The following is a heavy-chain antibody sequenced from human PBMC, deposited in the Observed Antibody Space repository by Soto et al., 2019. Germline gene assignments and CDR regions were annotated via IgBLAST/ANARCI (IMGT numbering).Heavy chain of an antibody. J-gene: IGHJ4*02. CDR2: ISSSSSYI. CDR1: GFTFSRYS. D-gene: IGHD2-8*01. Sequence: EVQLLESGGGLVKPGGSLRLSCAASGFTFSRYSMNWVRQATGKGLEWVSSISSSSSYIYYADSVKGRFTISRDNSKNSLYLQINRLRAEDTAVYYCAREVLYSTNGGCYREGYYFDYWGQGTLV. V-gene: IGHV3-21*01. CDR3: AREVLYSTNGGCYREGYYFDY.